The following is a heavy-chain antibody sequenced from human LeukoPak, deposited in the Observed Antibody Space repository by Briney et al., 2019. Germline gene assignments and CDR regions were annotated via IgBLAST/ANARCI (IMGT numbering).Heavy chain of an antibody. D-gene: IGHD4-17*01. V-gene: IGHV3-23*01. CDR2: ISGSGGST. CDR1: GFTFSSYA. CDR3: AASFSFGDYGDFDY. Sequence: GGSLRLSCAASGFTFSSYAMSWVRQAPGKGLEWVSAISGSGGSTYYADSVKGWFTISRDNSKNTLYLQMNSLRAEDTAVYYCAASFSFGDYGDFDYWGQGTLVTVSS. J-gene: IGHJ4*02.